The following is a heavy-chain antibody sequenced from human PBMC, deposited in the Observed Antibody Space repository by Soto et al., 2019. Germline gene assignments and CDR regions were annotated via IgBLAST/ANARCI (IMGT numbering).Heavy chain of an antibody. CDR3: TNGRRQQPPLA. D-gene: IGHD6-13*01. CDR1: EFTFSNYV. CDR2: ISYDGSSK. V-gene: IGHV3-30*18. J-gene: IGHJ5*02. Sequence: QVQLVESGGGVVQPGRSLRLACAASEFTFSNYVMQWVRQAPGKGLEWVAVISYDGSSKFYADSEGRFTISRDNSMNTLYLQMNSLRAEATAVYYCTNGRRQQPPLAWGQGTLVTVSS.